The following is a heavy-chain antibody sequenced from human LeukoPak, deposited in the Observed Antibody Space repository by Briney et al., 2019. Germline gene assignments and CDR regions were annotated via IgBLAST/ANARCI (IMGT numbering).Heavy chain of an antibody. V-gene: IGHV3-7*01. J-gene: IGHJ5*02. Sequence: PGGSLRLSCEGSGFTFRSDWMSWVRQAPGKGLEWVANIHQYGGEKYYVDSVRGRFSISRDNAKNSLYLEMNSLRAEDTAVYYCARVEVALSQESWGQGTLVTVSS. D-gene: IGHD3-10*01. CDR3: ARVEVALSQES. CDR2: IHQYGGEK. CDR1: GFTFRSDW.